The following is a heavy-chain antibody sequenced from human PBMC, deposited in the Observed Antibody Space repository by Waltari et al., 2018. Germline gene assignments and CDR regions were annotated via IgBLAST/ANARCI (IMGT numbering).Heavy chain of an antibody. CDR2: IYHSGST. D-gene: IGHD6-19*01. CDR3: ARDVAGIAVAGAAFDI. J-gene: IGHJ3*02. V-gene: IGHV4-38-2*02. Sequence: QVQLQESGPGLVKPSETLSLTCAVSGYSISRGYYWGWIRQPPGKGLEWIGSIYHSGSTYYNPSLKSRVTISVDTSKNQFSLKLSSVTAADTAVYYCARDVAGIAVAGAAFDIWGQGTMVTVSS. CDR1: GYSISRGYY.